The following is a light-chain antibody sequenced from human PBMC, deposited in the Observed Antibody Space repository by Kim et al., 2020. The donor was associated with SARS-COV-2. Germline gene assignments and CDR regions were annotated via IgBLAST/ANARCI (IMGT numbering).Light chain of an antibody. CDR2: AAS. CDR1: QSITNY. J-gene: IGKJ1*01. CDR3: QQSYTTPWT. V-gene: IGKV1-39*01. Sequence: GDRVTITCRATQSITNYVNWYQQRPGKDPSLLIFAASTLQSGVPSRFSGSGSGTDFTLTIDSLQPEDLATYFCQQSYTTPWTFGAGT.